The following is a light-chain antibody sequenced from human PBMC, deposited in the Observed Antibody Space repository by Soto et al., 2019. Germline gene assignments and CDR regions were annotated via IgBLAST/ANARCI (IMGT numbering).Light chain of an antibody. Sequence: VMTQSPATLSASPGERATLSCRASQSVRSNLAWYQQKPGQAPRLLIYGASTRATGIPARFSGSGSGTDFTLAISSLQSEDFAVYYRQEYKNWPSITFGQGTRLEIK. V-gene: IGKV3-15*01. CDR2: GAS. J-gene: IGKJ5*01. CDR3: QEYKNWPSIT. CDR1: QSVRSN.